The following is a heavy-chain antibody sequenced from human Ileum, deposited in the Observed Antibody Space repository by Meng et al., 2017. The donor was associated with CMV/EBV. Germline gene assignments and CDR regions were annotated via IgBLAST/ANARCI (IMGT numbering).Heavy chain of an antibody. V-gene: IGHV3-21*01. CDR2: IRSSRSYI. D-gene: IGHD2-15*01. CDR1: GFTFSSYS. CDR3: ARSDVVVLALDY. Sequence: CAASGFTFSSYSMNWVRQAPGKGLEWVSSIRSSRSYIYYADSVKGRFTISRDNAKNSLYLQMDSLRVEDTAVYYCARSDVVVLALDYWGKG. J-gene: IGHJ4*02.